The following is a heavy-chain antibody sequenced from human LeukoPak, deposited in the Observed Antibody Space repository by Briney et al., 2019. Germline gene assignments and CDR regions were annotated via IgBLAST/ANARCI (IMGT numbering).Heavy chain of an antibody. J-gene: IGHJ4*02. CDR1: GFTFSSYS. V-gene: IGHV3-21*01. D-gene: IGHD1-26*01. Sequence: GGSLRLSCAASGFTFSSYSMNWVRQAPGKGLEWVSFISSSSAHINYADSVKGRFTISRDNPRNSLYLQMNSLRAEDTAVYYCARDISGSYTAIDYWGQGTLVTVSS. CDR3: ARDISGSYTAIDY. CDR2: ISSSSAHI.